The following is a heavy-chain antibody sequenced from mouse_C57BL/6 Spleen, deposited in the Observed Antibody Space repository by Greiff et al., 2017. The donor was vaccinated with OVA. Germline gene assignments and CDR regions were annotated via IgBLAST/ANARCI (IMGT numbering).Heavy chain of an antibody. D-gene: IGHD1-1*01. V-gene: IGHV5-16*01. CDR1: GFTFSDYY. CDR2: INYDGSST. CDR3: ARADYYGSSFDV. Sequence: EVKLMESEGGLVQPGSSMKLSCTASGFTFSDYYMAWVRQVPEKGLEWVANINYDGSSTYYLDSLKSRFIISRDNAKNIPYLQMSSLKSEDTATYSCARADYYGSSFDVWGTGTTVTVSS. J-gene: IGHJ1*03.